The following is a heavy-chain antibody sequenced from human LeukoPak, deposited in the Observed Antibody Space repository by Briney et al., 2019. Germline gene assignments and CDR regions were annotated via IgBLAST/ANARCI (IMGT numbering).Heavy chain of an antibody. V-gene: IGHV1-46*01. CDR2: INPSGGST. D-gene: IGHD3-22*01. J-gene: IGHJ3*02. CDR1: GYTFTSYY. Sequence: GASVKISCKASGYTFTSYYMHWVRQAPGQGLEWMGIINPSGGSTSYAQKFQGRVTMTRDTSTSTVYMELSSLRSEDTAVYYCAREAKKDLSYYYDSSGYYHDAFDIWGQGTMVTVSS. CDR3: AREAKKDLSYYYDSSGYYHDAFDI.